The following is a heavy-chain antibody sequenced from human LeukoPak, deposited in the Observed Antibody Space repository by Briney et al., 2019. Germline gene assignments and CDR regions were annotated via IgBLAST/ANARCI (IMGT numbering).Heavy chain of an antibody. V-gene: IGHV4-34*01. CDR1: GGSFSGYY. D-gene: IGHD5-24*01. CDR3: ASLTGELQLSY. J-gene: IGHJ4*02. Sequence: SETLSLTCAVYGGSFSGYYWSWIRQPPGKGLEWIGEINHSGSTNYNPSLKSRVTISVDTSKNQFSLKLSSVTAADTAVYYCASLTGELQLSYWGQGTLVTVSS. CDR2: INHSGST.